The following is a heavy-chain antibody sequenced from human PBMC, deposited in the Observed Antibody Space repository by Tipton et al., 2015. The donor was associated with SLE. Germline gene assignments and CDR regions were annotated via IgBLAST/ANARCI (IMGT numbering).Heavy chain of an antibody. CDR1: GFNFRGYW. CDR3: SASLLPLYGMDV. V-gene: IGHV3-7*01. J-gene: IGHJ6*02. CDR2: INQNGDET. Sequence: GSLRLSCAASGFNFRGYWMTWVRQAPGKGPEWLADINQNGDETRYVDSVKGRFTISRDNSKNTLYLQMNSLRAEDTAVYYCSASLLPLYGMDVWGQGTTVTVSS. D-gene: IGHD2-15*01.